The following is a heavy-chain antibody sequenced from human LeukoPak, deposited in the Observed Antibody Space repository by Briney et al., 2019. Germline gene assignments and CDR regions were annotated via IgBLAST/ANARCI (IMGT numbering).Heavy chain of an antibody. D-gene: IGHD3-9*01. CDR3: ARGRTTYYDILTGYYGD. J-gene: IGHJ4*02. CDR2: INPNSGGT. V-gene: IGHV1-2*02. CDR1: GYTFTGYY. Sequence: ASVTVSCKASGYTFTGYYMHWVRQAPGQGLEWMGWINPNSGGTNYAQKFQGRVTMTRDTSISTAYMELSRLRSDDTAVYYCARGRTTYYDILTGYYGDWGQGTLVTVSS.